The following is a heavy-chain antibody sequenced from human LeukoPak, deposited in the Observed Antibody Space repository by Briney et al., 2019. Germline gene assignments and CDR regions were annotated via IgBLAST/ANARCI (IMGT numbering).Heavy chain of an antibody. CDR1: RFTFSSYA. V-gene: IGHV3-23*01. Sequence: GGSLRLSCAASRFTFSSYAMSWVRQAPGKGLEWVSAISGSGGSTYYADSVKGRFTISRDNSKNTLYLQMNSLRAEDTAVYYCAKGLGYYYDSSGYAFDYWGQGTLVTVSS. CDR2: ISGSGGST. J-gene: IGHJ4*02. CDR3: AKGLGYYYDSSGYAFDY. D-gene: IGHD3-22*01.